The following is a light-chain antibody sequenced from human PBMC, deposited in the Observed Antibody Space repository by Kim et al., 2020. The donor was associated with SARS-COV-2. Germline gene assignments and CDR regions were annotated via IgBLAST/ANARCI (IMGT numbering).Light chain of an antibody. Sequence: LSPGDGATLSCRASQSVSASYLAWYQQKPGQPPRLVMYDASSRATGIPDRFSGSGSGTDFTLSISKLEPEDFAVYHCQQYGSSPPTFGQGTKLEI. CDR3: QQYGSSPPT. CDR1: QSVSASY. V-gene: IGKV3-20*01. CDR2: DAS. J-gene: IGKJ2*01.